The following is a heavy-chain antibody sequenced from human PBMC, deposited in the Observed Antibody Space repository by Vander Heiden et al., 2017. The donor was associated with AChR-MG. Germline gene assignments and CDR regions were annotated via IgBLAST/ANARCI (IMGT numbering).Heavy chain of an antibody. D-gene: IGHD3-10*01. V-gene: IGHV3-30-3*02. CDR2: ISYDGSNK. J-gene: IGHJ6*02. CDR1: GFTFSNYA. Sequence: QVQLVESGGGVVQPGRSLRLSCAASGFTFSNYAIHWVRQAPGKGLEWVAVISYDGSNKYYADSVKGRFTISRDNSKNTLYLQMNSLRAEDTAVYYCANEWFGELGVDYYYYAMDVWGQGTTVTVSS. CDR3: ANEWFGELGVDYYYYAMDV.